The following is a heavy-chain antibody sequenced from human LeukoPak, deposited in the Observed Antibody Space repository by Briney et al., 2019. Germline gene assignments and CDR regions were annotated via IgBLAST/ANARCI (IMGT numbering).Heavy chain of an antibody. CDR3: ARGLSRWAYYYGSGNFSDP. Sequence: PSETLSLTCTVSGGSISSGSYYWSWIRQPAGKGLEWIGRIYTSGSTKYNPSLKSRVTISVDTSKNQFSLKLSSVTAADAAVYYCARGLSRWAYYYGSGNFSDPWGQGTLVTVSS. V-gene: IGHV4-61*02. CDR2: IYTSGST. D-gene: IGHD3-10*01. J-gene: IGHJ5*02. CDR1: GGSISSGSYY.